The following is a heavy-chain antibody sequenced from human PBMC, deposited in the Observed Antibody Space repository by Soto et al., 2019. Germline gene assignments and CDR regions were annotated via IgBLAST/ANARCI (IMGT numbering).Heavy chain of an antibody. Sequence: ASVNVSCKAAGYTFTSYYMHWVRQAPGQGLEWMGIINPSGGSTSYAQKFQGRVTMTRDTSTSTVYMELSSLRSEDTAVYYCARSGVTIFGVVLYYYYYMDVWGKGTTLTVSS. D-gene: IGHD3-3*01. J-gene: IGHJ6*03. CDR2: INPSGGST. V-gene: IGHV1-46*03. CDR3: ARSGVTIFGVVLYYYYYMDV. CDR1: GYTFTSYY.